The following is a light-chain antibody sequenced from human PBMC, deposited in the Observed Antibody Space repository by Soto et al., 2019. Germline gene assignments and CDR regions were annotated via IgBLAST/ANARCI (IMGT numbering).Light chain of an antibody. CDR1: QSISDW. CDR3: QQSESFSQT. CDR2: DAT. V-gene: IGKV1-5*01. J-gene: IGKJ2*01. Sequence: DVQLIQSPSTLSASVGESVTITCRVSQSISDWVAWYQQKPGKAPKLLIYDATSSESGVPSRFSGSGSGTEFSLTISSLQPDDFATYYCQQSESFSQTFGQGTKV.